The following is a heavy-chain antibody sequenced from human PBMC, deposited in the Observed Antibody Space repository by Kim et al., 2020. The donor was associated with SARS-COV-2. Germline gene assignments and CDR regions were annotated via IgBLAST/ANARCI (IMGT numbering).Heavy chain of an antibody. CDR1: GFTFSSSW. CDR3: ARARALVRGAISGFDI. V-gene: IGHV3-7*03. CDR2: IKEDGRTK. D-gene: IGHD3-10*01. J-gene: IGHJ3*02. Sequence: GGSLRISCAASGFTFSSSWMTWVRQAPGKGLEWVANIKEDGRTKYYVDSVKGRFTISRDNAQNSLYLQMNSLRTEDTAIYFCARARALVRGAISGFDIWGQGTTVTVSS.